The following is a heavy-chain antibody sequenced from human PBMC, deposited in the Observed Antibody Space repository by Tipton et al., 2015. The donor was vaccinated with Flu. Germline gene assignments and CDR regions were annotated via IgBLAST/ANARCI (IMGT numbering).Heavy chain of an antibody. V-gene: IGHV4-38-2*01. CDR3: ARRDFSNYVSEPKNWFDP. CDR1: GDSIRGPYY. CDR2: IFHTGTM. J-gene: IGHJ5*02. Sequence: TLSLTCAVSGDSIRGPYYWGWVRQPPGKGLEWIGNIFHTGTMYYNPSLRGRLTLSVDRSKNQFSLKLTSVTAADTAVYFCARRDFSNYVSEPKNWFDPWGPGVLVSVSS. D-gene: IGHD4-11*01.